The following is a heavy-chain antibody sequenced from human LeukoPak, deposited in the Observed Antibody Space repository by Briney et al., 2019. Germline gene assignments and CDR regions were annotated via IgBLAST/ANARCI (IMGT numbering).Heavy chain of an antibody. CDR2: IWYYGSSK. J-gene: IGHJ4*02. CDR3: VRDSSGDSSGRPSLDY. Sequence: GRSLRLSCAASGFTFSYYGMHWVRQAPGKGLEWVANIWYYGSSKYYSDSVKVRFTISRDNSKNSLNLQMNSLRDDDTAVYFCVRDSSGDSSGRPSLDYWGQGTLVTVSS. CDR1: GFTFSYYG. V-gene: IGHV3-33*01. D-gene: IGHD3-10*01.